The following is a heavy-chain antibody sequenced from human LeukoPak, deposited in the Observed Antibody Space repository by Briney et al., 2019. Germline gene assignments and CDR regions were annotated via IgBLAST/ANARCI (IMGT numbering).Heavy chain of an antibody. V-gene: IGHV3-74*03. Sequence: PGGSLRLSCAASGFTFSGAWMHWARQAPGKGLVWVSRINNDGSTTTYADSVKGRFTISRDNAKNTLYLQMNSLRAGDTAVYYCARVSGPGMNEYFHLWGQGALVTVSS. D-gene: IGHD3-10*01. CDR1: GFTFSGAW. J-gene: IGHJ1*01. CDR3: ARVSGPGMNEYFHL. CDR2: INNDGSTT.